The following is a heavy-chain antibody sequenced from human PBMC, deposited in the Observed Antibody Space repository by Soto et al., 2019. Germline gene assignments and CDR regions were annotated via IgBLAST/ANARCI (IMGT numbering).Heavy chain of an antibody. J-gene: IGHJ4*02. D-gene: IGHD6-13*01. CDR3: AASSAIAAAGYFKF. CDR1: GDLFNNHA. V-gene: IGHV1-69*01. CDR2: ISPLFSTT. Sequence: QVQLVQSGAEVKEPGSSVTVSCKASGDLFNNHAFNWVRQAPGQGLEWMGRISPLFSTTNYAQKFQGRVTIGADELTTVVYLEVNNLASDDSAIYYCAASSAIAAAGYFKFWGQGTLVTVSP.